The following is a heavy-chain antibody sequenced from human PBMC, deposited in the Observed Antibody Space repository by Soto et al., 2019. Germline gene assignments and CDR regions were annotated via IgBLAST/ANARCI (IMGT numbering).Heavy chain of an antibody. J-gene: IGHJ4*02. CDR3: ARAGGDVYHLVY. Sequence: SETLSLTCTVSGGSISSGDYNWSWIRQPPGKGLEWIGYIYYSGSTYYNPSLKSRVTISVDTSKNQFSLKLSSVTAADTAVYYCARAGGDVYHLVYWCQGTLVTVSS. CDR1: GGSISSGDYN. V-gene: IGHV4-30-4*01. CDR2: IYYSGST. D-gene: IGHD2-15*01.